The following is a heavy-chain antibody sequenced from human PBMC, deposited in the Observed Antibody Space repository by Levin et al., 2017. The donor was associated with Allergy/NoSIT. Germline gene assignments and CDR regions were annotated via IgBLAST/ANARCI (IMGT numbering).Heavy chain of an antibody. CDR1: GFSISSGYH. V-gene: IGHV4-38-2*01. CDR2: IYHSGTT. Sequence: ASETLSLTCGVSGFSISSGYHWGWIRQPPGKGLEWIGSIYHSGTTYYNPSLQSRVTISVDTSTNQLSLKLRSVTAADTAVYYCARGLMRGYYDSSGYYFDAWGQGTLVSVSS. CDR3: ARGLMRGYYDSSGYYFDA. J-gene: IGHJ4*02. D-gene: IGHD3-22*01.